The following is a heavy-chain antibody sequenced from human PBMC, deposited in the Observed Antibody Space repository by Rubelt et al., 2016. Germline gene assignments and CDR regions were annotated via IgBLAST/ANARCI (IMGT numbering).Heavy chain of an antibody. J-gene: IGHJ5*02. CDR2: INPSGGST. CDR3: ASTSNTQGWFDP. Sequence: INPSGGSTSYAQKFQGRVTMTRDTSTSTVYMELSSLRSEDTAVYYCASTSNTQGWFDPWGQGTLVTVSS. V-gene: IGHV1-46*01. D-gene: IGHD2-2*02.